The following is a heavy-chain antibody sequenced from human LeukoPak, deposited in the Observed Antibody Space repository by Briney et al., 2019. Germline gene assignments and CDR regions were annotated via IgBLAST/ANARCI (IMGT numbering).Heavy chain of an antibody. V-gene: IGHV3-74*01. Sequence: PGGSLRLSCAASGFTFSSYWMHWVRQAPGKGRGWVSRINSDGGSTTYADSVKGRFTISRDNAKNTMYLQMSSLRADDSAVYYCGRGGLTGQMAAFDYWGQGALVTVST. J-gene: IGHJ4*02. CDR2: INSDGGST. CDR3: GRGGLTGQMAAFDY. CDR1: GFTFSSYW. D-gene: IGHD3-9*01.